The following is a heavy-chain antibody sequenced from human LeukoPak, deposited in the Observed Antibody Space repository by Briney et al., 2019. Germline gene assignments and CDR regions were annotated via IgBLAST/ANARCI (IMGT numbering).Heavy chain of an antibody. V-gene: IGHV3-53*01. D-gene: IGHD2-2*01. J-gene: IGHJ4*02. Sequence: PGGSLRLSCGASGFTVSSNYMSWVRQAPGKGLEWVSVIYSGGSTYYADSVKGRFTISRDNSKNTLYLQMNSLRADDTAVYYCARGYCTTTSCREGHDYWGQGTLVTVSS. CDR1: GFTVSSNY. CDR2: IYSGGST. CDR3: ARGYCTTTSCREGHDY.